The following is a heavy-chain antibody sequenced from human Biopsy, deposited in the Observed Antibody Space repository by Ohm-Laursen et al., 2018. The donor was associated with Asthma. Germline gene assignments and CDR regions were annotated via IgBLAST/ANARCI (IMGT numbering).Heavy chain of an antibody. V-gene: IGHV3-53*01. CDR3: ARGDSSNWSHYYFDY. CDR1: GFAVSRDH. CDR2: IYSGGTS. Sequence: SLRLSCSASGFAVSRDHMFWVRQAPGKGLEWVSVIYSGGTSHTADSVRGRFTISRDYSKNTLYLEMHSLRAEDTAVYYCARGDSSNWSHYYFDYWGQGTLVTVSS. J-gene: IGHJ4*02. D-gene: IGHD3-22*01.